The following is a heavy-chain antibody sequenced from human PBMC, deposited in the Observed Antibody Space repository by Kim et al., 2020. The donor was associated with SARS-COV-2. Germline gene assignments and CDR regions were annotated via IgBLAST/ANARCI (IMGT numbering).Heavy chain of an antibody. CDR2: IYYSGST. CDR1: GGSISSSSYY. Sequence: SETLSLTCTVSGGSISSSSYYWGWIRQPPGKGLEWIGSIYYSGSTYYNPSLKSRVTISVDTSKNQFSLKLSSVTAADTAVYYCAILLRYFDWPLGWFDP. J-gene: IGHJ5*02. CDR3: AILLRYFDWPLGWFDP. V-gene: IGHV4-39*01. D-gene: IGHD3-9*01.